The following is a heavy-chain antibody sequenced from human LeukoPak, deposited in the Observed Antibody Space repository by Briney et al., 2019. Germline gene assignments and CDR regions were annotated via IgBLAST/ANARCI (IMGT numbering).Heavy chain of an antibody. CDR1: GFTFNKYA. CDR2: ISYDGNST. CDR3: ARGKTATTSLNY. J-gene: IGHJ4*02. Sequence: GKSLRLSCAASGFTFNKYAIHWVRQAPGKGLEWVSVISYDGNSTYYADSVRGRFTISRDNSKNSLYLQVNSLRSEDTAVYYCARGKTATTSLNYWGQGTLVTVSS. D-gene: IGHD1-14*01. V-gene: IGHV3-30-3*01.